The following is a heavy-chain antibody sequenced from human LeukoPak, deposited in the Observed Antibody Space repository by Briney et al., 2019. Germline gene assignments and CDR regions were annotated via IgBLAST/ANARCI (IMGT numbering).Heavy chain of an antibody. V-gene: IGHV1-69*13. CDR2: IIPIFGTA. J-gene: IGHJ4*02. CDR3: ARGRSGSSIFDY. Sequence: SVKVSCKASGYTFSNFGISWVRQAPGQGLEWMGGIIPIFGTANYAQKFQGRVTITAAESTSTAYMELSSLRSEDTAVYYCARGRSGSSIFDYWGQGTLVTVSS. CDR1: GYTFSNFG. D-gene: IGHD1-26*01.